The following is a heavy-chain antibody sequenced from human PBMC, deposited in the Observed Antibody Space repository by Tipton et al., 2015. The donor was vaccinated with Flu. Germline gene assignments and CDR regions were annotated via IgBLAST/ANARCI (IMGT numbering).Heavy chain of an antibody. CDR1: GFTFSSYG. CDR3: ARDYGDYSPCYYYYYSMDV. J-gene: IGHJ6*02. V-gene: IGHV3-33*01. CDR2: IWYDGSNK. D-gene: IGHD4-17*01. Sequence: SGFTFSSYGMHWVRQAPGKGLEWVAVIWYDGSNKYYADSVKGRFTTSRDNSKNTLYLQMNSLRAEDTAVYYCARDYGDYSPCYYYYYSMDVWGQGTTVTVSS.